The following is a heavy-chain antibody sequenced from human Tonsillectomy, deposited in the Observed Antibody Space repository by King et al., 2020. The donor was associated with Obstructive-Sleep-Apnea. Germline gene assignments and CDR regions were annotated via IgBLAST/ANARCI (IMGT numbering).Heavy chain of an antibody. D-gene: IGHD6-13*01. CDR3: ARQGYNSSWVTDY. V-gene: IGHV5-10-1*03. CDR2: IDPSYSYT. J-gene: IGHJ4*02. CDR1: GYSFTSFW. Sequence: LQLVQSGAEVKKPGESLRISCKGSGYSFTSFWINWVRQMPGKGLEWMGRIDPSYSYTNYSPSFQGHVTISADKSISTAYLQWSSLKASDTAMYYCARQGYNSSWVTDYWGQGTLVTVSS.